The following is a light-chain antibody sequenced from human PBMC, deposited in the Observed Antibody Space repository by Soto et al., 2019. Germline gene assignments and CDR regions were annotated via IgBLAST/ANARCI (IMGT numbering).Light chain of an antibody. Sequence: DIQMTQSPPTLSASVGDRVTITCRASQSISTWLAWYQQKPGKAPKLLIYDASSLVSGVPSRLSGSGSGTEFTLTTSSLQPDDFATYYCHHYDTYSLVFGGGTKVEIK. CDR3: HHYDTYSLV. CDR1: QSISTW. CDR2: DAS. J-gene: IGKJ4*01. V-gene: IGKV1-5*01.